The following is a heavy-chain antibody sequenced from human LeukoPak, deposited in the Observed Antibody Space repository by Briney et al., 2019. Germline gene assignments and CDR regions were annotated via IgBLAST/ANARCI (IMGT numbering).Heavy chain of an antibody. J-gene: IGHJ3*02. CDR1: GFTLSSYW. CDR2: INSDGSST. V-gene: IGHV3-74*01. Sequence: GGSLRLSCAASGFTLSSYWMHWVRHAPGKGLVWVSRINSDGSSTNYADSVKGRFSISRDNAENTLYLQMNSLRDEDTAVYYCASPRWWQDAFDIWGQGTVVTVSS. D-gene: IGHD2-15*01. CDR3: ASPRWWQDAFDI.